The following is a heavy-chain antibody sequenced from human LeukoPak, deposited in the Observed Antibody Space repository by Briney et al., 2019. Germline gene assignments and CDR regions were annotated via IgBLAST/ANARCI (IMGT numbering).Heavy chain of an antibody. Sequence: SETLSLTCTVSGDSITTTSHYWGWIRQPPGKGLEWIGSFSYSGSTYDNPSLKSRVTISVDRSKNQFSLRLSSVTAADTAVYYCARARYVNSFYAFDIWGQGTLVTVSS. CDR1: GDSITTTSHY. CDR2: FSYSGST. CDR3: ARARYVNSFYAFDI. J-gene: IGHJ3*02. V-gene: IGHV4-39*07. D-gene: IGHD3-9*01.